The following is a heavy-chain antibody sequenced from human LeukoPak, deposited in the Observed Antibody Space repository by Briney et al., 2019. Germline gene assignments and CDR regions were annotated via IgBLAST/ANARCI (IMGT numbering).Heavy chain of an antibody. CDR3: ATYSSGLRRAFDY. Sequence: GESLKISCKSSGYSFTSYWIGWVRQMPGKGLEWMGIIYPGDSDTRYSPSFQGQVTISADKSISTAYLQWSSLKASDTAMYYCATYSSGLRRAFDYWGQGTLVTVSS. J-gene: IGHJ4*02. CDR2: IYPGDSDT. CDR1: GYSFTSYW. D-gene: IGHD6-19*01. V-gene: IGHV5-51*01.